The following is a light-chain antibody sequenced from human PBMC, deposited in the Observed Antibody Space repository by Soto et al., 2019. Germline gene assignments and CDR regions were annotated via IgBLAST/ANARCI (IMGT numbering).Light chain of an antibody. CDR2: DAY. CDR1: QSIVTD. CDR3: QQWNNWPPVT. J-gene: IGKJ2*01. Sequence: EVVMTQSPATLSVSPGESVTLSCRASQSIVTDLVWYQQRPGQPPRLLIYDAYTRVSGIPDRFSGSGSGTDFTLTISSLQSEDFAVYYCQQWNNWPPVTFGQGTKLEI. V-gene: IGKV3-15*01.